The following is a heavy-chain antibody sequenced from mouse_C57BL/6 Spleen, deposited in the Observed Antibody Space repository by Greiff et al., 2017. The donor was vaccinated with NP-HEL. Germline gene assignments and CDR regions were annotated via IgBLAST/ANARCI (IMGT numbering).Heavy chain of an antibody. CDR3: ARSPPEFITTVDWYFDV. CDR2: IYPGSGST. V-gene: IGHV1-55*01. Sequence: VKLQQPGAELVKPGASVKMSCKASGYTFTSYWITWVKQRPGQGLEWIGDIYPGSGSTNYNEKFKSKATLTVDTSSSTAYMQLSSLTSEDSAVYYCARSPPEFITTVDWYFDVWGTGTTVTVSS. J-gene: IGHJ1*03. CDR1: GYTFTSYW. D-gene: IGHD1-1*01.